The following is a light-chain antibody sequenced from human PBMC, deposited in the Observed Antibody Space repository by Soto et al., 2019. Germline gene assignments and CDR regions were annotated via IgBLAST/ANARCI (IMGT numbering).Light chain of an antibody. V-gene: IGKV3-15*01. J-gene: IGKJ1*01. CDR3: QQYINWPRT. CDR2: ADS. CDR1: HDVTTY. Sequence: EIVLTQSPGTLSLSPGESATLSCRASHDVTTYLAWYQQKSVQAPRLLIYADSTRATGIPARFSGSGSGTEFSLTISILQSEDFAVYYCQQYINWPRTFGQGKKV.